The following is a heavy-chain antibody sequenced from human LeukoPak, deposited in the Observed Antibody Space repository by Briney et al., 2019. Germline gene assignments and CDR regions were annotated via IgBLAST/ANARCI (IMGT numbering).Heavy chain of an antibody. D-gene: IGHD6-19*01. J-gene: IGHJ5*02. CDR3: ARDVGINLAVAGKAKWFDP. CDR2: IIPIFGTA. CDR1: GGTFSSYA. V-gene: IGHV1-69*05. Sequence: SVKVSCKASGGTFSSYAISWVRQAPGQGLEWMGRIIPIFGTANYAQKFQGRVTITTDESTSTAYMELSSLRSEDTAVYYCARDVGINLAVAGKAKWFDPWGQGTLVTVSS.